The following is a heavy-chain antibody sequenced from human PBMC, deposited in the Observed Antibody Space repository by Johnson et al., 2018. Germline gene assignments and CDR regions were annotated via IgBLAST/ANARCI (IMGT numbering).Heavy chain of an antibody. D-gene: IGHD3-22*01. J-gene: IGHJ3*02. CDR1: GGSISSSSYY. CDR3: ARVPYYYDSSGYLENDAFDI. CDR2: IYYSGST. Sequence: QVQLQESGPGLVKPSETXSLTCTVSGGSISSSSYYWGWIRQPPGKGLEWIGSIYYSGSTYYNPSLKSRVTISVDTSKNQFPLKLSPVTAADTAVYYCARVPYYYDSSGYLENDAFDIWGQGTMVTVSS. V-gene: IGHV4-39*07.